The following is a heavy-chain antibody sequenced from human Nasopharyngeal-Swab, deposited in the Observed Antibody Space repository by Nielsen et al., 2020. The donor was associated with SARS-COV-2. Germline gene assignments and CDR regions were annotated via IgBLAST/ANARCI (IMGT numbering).Heavy chain of an antibody. J-gene: IGHJ4*02. V-gene: IGHV3-23*01. CDR2: ISGSGGTI. Sequence: GESLKISCAASGFTFSSYAMSWVRQAPGKGLERVSAISGSGGTIYYADSVKGRFTISRDNAKNSLYLQMNSLRAEDTAVYYCARGPALTEYFDYWGQGTLVTVSS. CDR3: ARGPALTEYFDY. D-gene: IGHD3-16*01. CDR1: GFTFSSYA.